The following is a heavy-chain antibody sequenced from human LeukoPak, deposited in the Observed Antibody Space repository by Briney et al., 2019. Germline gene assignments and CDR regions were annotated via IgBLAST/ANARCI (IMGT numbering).Heavy chain of an antibody. CDR1: GGTFSSYA. D-gene: IGHD1-26*01. CDR3: ARDRSIVGATYYYYGMDV. Sequence: ASVKVSCKASGGTFSSYAISWVRQAPGQGLEWMGWINPNSGGTNYAQKFQGRVTMTRDTSISTAYMELSRLRSDDTAVYYCARDRSIVGATYYYYGMDVWGQGTTVTVSS. CDR2: INPNSGGT. V-gene: IGHV1-2*02. J-gene: IGHJ6*02.